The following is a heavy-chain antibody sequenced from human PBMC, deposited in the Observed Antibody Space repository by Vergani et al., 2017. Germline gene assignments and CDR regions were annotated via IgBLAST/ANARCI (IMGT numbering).Heavy chain of an antibody. J-gene: IGHJ5*02. Sequence: QVQLVQSGAEVKKPGSSVKVSCKASGGTFSSYAISWVRQAPGQGLEWMGGIITIFGTANYAQKFQGRFTITADESTRTAYMELSSLRSEDTAVYYCARNRFIGDFWSGFWFDPWGQGTLVTVSS. D-gene: IGHD3-3*01. V-gene: IGHV1-69*12. CDR2: IITIFGTA. CDR3: ARNRFIGDFWSGFWFDP. CDR1: GGTFSSYA.